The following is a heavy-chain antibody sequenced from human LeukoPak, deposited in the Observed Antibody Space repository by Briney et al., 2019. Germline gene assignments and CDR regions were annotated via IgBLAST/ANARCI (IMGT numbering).Heavy chain of an antibody. CDR1: GGSFSGYY. J-gene: IGHJ4*02. CDR3: ARTYLGYYDSSGYAYYFDC. D-gene: IGHD3-22*01. CDR2: INHSGST. V-gene: IGHV4-34*01. Sequence: SGTLSLTCAVYGGSFSGYYWRWIRQPPGKGLEWIGEINHSGSTNYNPSLKSRVTISVDTSKNQLSLKLRSVTAADTAVYYCARTYLGYYDSSGYAYYFDCWGQGTLVPVSS.